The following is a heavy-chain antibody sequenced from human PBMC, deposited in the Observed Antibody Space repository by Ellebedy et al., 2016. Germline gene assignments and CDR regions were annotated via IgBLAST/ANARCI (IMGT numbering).Heavy chain of an antibody. J-gene: IGHJ4*02. CDR3: VRGCTNGECQPGGFDY. CDR2: IKQDGSEK. D-gene: IGHD2-8*01. Sequence: GGSLRLSCTVSGFTFSNYWMSWVRQVPGMGLEWVTNIKQDGSEKYYVDSVKGRFTISRDNAKSSLYLQMNSLRAEDTAVYYCVRGCTNGECQPGGFDYWGQGTLVTVSS. V-gene: IGHV3-7*01. CDR1: GFTFSNYW.